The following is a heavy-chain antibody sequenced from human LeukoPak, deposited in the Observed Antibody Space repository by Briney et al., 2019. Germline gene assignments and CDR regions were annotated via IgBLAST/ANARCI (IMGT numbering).Heavy chain of an antibody. Sequence: PSETLSLTCAVYGGSFSGYYWSWIRQPPGKGLEWIGEINHSRSTNYNPSLKSRVTISVDTSKNQFSLKLSSVTAADTAVYYCATYCSSTSCAFDFDYWGQGTLVTVSS. CDR1: GGSFSGYY. D-gene: IGHD2-2*01. J-gene: IGHJ4*02. CDR3: ATYCSSTSCAFDFDY. V-gene: IGHV4-34*01. CDR2: INHSRST.